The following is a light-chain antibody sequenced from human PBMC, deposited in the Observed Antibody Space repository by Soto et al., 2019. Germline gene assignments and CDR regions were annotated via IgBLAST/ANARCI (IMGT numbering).Light chain of an antibody. J-gene: IGKJ1*01. Sequence: DVVMTQSPLSLSVTLGQPASISCRSSQSLVHSDGNTYLNWFQQRPGQSPRRLIYKVSNRDSGVPDRFSGSGSDTDFTLKISRVEAEDVGVYYCMQGTHWPPTTFGQGTKVEIK. CDR2: KVS. CDR1: QSLVHSDGNTY. V-gene: IGKV2-30*02. CDR3: MQGTHWPPTT.